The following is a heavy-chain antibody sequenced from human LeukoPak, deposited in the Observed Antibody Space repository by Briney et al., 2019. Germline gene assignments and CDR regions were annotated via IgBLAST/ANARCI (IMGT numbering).Heavy chain of an antibody. Sequence: GGSLRLSCAASGFTVSSNYMSWVRQAPGKGLEWVSVIYSGGSTYYADSVKGRFTISRDNSKNTLYLQMNSLRAEDTAVYYCARALYYDSSGFPLPFDYWGQGTLVTVSS. CDR2: IYSGGST. J-gene: IGHJ4*02. V-gene: IGHV3-66*01. CDR3: ARALYYDSSGFPLPFDY. D-gene: IGHD3-22*01. CDR1: GFTVSSNY.